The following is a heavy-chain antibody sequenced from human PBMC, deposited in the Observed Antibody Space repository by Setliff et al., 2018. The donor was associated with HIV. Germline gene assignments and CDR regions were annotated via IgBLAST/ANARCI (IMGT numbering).Heavy chain of an antibody. Sequence: SETLSLTCTVSGGSISSGGYYWSWIRQHPGKGLEWIGEIDASGNTNYNLSLKSRTTLSLDTSKNQLSLKLTSVVAADTGLYFCARGRDASTWYLSHFYSYYYLDVWGNGTTVTVSS. D-gene: IGHD6-13*01. CDR1: GGSISSGGYY. CDR2: IDASGNT. J-gene: IGHJ6*03. V-gene: IGHV4-31*03. CDR3: ARGRDASTWYLSHFYSYYYLDV.